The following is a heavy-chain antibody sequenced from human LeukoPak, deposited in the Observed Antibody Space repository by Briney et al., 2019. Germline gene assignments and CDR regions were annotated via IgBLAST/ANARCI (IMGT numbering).Heavy chain of an antibody. Sequence: SVKVSCKASGYTFTSYGISWVRQAPGQGLEWMGGIIPIFGTANYAQKFQGRVTITADESTSTAYMELSSLRSEDTAVYYCARGVRQIGYCSGGSCYHNWFDPWGQGTLVTVSS. J-gene: IGHJ5*02. V-gene: IGHV1-69*13. D-gene: IGHD2-15*01. CDR2: IIPIFGTA. CDR3: ARGVRQIGYCSGGSCYHNWFDP. CDR1: GYTFTSYG.